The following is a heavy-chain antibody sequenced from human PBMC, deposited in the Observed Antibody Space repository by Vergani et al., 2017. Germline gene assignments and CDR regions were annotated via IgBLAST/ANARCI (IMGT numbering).Heavy chain of an antibody. J-gene: IGHJ4*02. CDR2: IIPILGTA. V-gene: IGHV1-69*01. Sequence: QVQLVQSGAEVKKPGSSVKVSCKASGGTFSSYVISWVRQAPGQGLEWMGGIIPILGTANYAQKFQGRVTITADETTSTAYMERSSLRSEDTAVYYCAKRRGYYDISFDYWGRGTLVTVSS. CDR1: GGTFSSYV. CDR3: AKRRGYYDISFDY. D-gene: IGHD3-9*01.